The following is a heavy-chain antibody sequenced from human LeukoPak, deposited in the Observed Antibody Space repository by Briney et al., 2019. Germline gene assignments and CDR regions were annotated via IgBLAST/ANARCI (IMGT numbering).Heavy chain of an antibody. D-gene: IGHD2-8*01. CDR3: ATERLMVYAIEAYGMDV. CDR2: FDPEDGET. J-gene: IGHJ6*02. Sequence: ASVKVSCKVSGYTLTELSMHWARQAPGKGLEWMGGFDPEDGETIYAQKFQGRVTMTEDTSTDTAYMELSSLRSEDTAVYYCATERLMVYAIEAYGMDVWGQGTTVTVSS. CDR1: GYTLTELS. V-gene: IGHV1-24*01.